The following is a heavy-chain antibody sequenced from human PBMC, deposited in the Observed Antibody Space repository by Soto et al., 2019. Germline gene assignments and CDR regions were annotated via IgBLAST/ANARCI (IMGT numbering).Heavy chain of an antibody. D-gene: IGHD6-19*01. V-gene: IGHV3-30*18. CDR2: ISYDGTSK. CDR3: AKRFSSRWYYFDY. J-gene: IGHJ4*02. Sequence: QVQLVESGGGVVQPGTSLRLSCAASGFTFSTYGMHWVRQAPGTGLEWVAVISYDGTSKYYADSVKGRFTISRDNSKNTRYLQMNSLRAEDTAVYYCAKRFSSRWYYFDYWGQGTLLTVSS. CDR1: GFTFSTYG.